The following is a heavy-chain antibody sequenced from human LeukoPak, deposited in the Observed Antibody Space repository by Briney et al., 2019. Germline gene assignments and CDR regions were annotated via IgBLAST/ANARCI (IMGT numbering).Heavy chain of an antibody. CDR3: ATSAGDYRAGHYYYMGV. V-gene: IGHV1-2*02. CDR1: GYTFAGYY. J-gene: IGHJ6*03. D-gene: IGHD4-11*01. CDR2: INPNTAGT. Sequence: ASVKVSCKASGYTFAGYYFHWVRQAPGQGLEWMGWINPNTAGTNYAQKFLGGVTLTWDTSISTAYMELNRLTSDDTAVYYCATSAGDYRAGHYYYMGVWGKGTSVTVSS.